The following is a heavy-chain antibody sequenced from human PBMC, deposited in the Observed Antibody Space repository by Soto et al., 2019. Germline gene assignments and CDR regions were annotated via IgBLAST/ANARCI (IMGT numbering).Heavy chain of an antibody. V-gene: IGHV1-18*01. CDR3: ARAPLTHCSGGSCYSDY. J-gene: IGHJ4*02. CDR1: GYTFTSYG. Sequence: QVQLVQSGAEVKKPWASVKVSCKASGYTFTSYGISWVRQAPGQGLEWMGWISAYNGNTNYAQKLQGRVTMTTDTSTSTAYMELRSLRSDDTAVYYCARAPLTHCSGGSCYSDYWGQGTLVTVSS. D-gene: IGHD2-15*01. CDR2: ISAYNGNT.